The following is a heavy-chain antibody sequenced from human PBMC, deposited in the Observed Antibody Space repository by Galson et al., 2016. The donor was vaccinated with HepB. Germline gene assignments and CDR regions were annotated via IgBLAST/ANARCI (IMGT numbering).Heavy chain of an antibody. CDR2: ISGSGGST. CDR1: GFTFSSYA. V-gene: IGHV3-23*01. CDR3: AKGREPGYCSSICCYFDY. D-gene: IGHD2-2*01. Sequence: SLRLSCAASGFTFSSYAMSWVRQAPGKGLEWVSAISGSGGSTFYADAVKGRVTVTRDNSKNTLYLQMNSLRAEDTAVYYCAKGREPGYCSSICCYFDYWGQGTMVTVSS. J-gene: IGHJ4*02.